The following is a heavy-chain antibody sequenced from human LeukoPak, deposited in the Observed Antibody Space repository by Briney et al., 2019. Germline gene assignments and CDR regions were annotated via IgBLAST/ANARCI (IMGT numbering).Heavy chain of an antibody. CDR1: GGSISSYY. CDR2: IYYSGST. Sequence: SETLSLTCTVSGGSISSYYWSWIRQPPGKGLEWIGYIYYSGSTNYNPSLKRRVTISVDTSKNQFSLKLSSVTAADTAVYYCARDRDDAFDIWGQGTMVTVSS. CDR3: ARDRDDAFDI. J-gene: IGHJ3*02. V-gene: IGHV4-59*01. D-gene: IGHD3-10*01.